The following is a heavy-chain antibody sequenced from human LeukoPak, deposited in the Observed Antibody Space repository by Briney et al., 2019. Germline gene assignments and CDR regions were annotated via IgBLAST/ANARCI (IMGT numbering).Heavy chain of an antibody. J-gene: IGHJ4*02. V-gene: IGHV1-3*01. Sequence: GASVKVSCKASGYIFTRYAIHWLCQAPGQRLEWLGWINAGAGGTKYSQRFQGRVTITRDTSASTAYMELSSLRFEDTGVYYCAREFLNSGTFDYWGQGALVTVSS. D-gene: IGHD1-26*01. CDR1: GYIFTRYA. CDR2: INAGAGGT. CDR3: AREFLNSGTFDY.